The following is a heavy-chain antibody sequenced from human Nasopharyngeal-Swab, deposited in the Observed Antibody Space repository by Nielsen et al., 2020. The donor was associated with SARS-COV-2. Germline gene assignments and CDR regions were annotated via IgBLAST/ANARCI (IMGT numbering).Heavy chain of an antibody. Sequence: WIRQPPGKGLEWIGSIYYSGNTYYNPSLKSRVTISVDTSKNQFSLKLSSVTAADTAVYYCARDRTDYDILTGWSYYGMDVWGQGTTVTVSS. J-gene: IGHJ6*02. CDR2: IYYSGNT. CDR3: ARDRTDYDILTGWSYYGMDV. V-gene: IGHV4-39*07. D-gene: IGHD3-9*01.